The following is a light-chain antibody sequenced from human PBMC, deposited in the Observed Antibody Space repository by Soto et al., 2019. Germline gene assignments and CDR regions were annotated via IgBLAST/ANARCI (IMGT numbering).Light chain of an antibody. CDR1: QSVSSN. CDR2: GAS. J-gene: IGKJ1*01. V-gene: IGKV3-15*01. Sequence: EIVMTQSPATLSVSPGERATLSCRASQSVSSNLAWYQQKPGQAPRLLIYGASTRATGIPARFSGSGSGTEFTLTISSLQSDDFAVYCCQQYYKLPWTFGQGTKVDIK. CDR3: QQYYKLPWT.